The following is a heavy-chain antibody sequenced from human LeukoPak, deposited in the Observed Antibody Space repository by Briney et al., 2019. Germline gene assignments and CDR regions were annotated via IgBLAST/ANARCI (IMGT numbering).Heavy chain of an antibody. CDR1: GFTFSNYW. CDR2: INQGGSGE. CDR3: ARAATAGMVDY. D-gene: IGHD2-21*02. J-gene: IGHJ4*02. Sequence: GGSLRLSCAASGFTFSNYWMSWVRQTPGKGLEWVAHINQGGSGEYYVDSVKGRFSISRDNAKNSLFLQMNSLTAEDTAVYYCARAATAGMVDYWGQGTLVTVSS. V-gene: IGHV3-7*01.